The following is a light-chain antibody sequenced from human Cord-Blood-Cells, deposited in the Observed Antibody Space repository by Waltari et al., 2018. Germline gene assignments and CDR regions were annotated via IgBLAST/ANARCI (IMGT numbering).Light chain of an antibody. CDR3: QQSYSTPWT. J-gene: IGKJ1*01. CDR2: AAS. V-gene: IGKV1-39*01. CDR1: QSISSY. Sequence: DIQMTQSPSSLSASVVDRVTITCRASQSISSYLNWYQQKPGKAPKRLIYAASSLQSGAPSRFSGSRSGTDFTLTISSLQPEEFATYYCQQSYSTPWTFGQGTKVEIK.